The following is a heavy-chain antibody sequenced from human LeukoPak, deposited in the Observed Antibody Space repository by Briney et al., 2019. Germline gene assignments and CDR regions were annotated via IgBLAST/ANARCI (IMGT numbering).Heavy chain of an antibody. D-gene: IGHD3-10*01. J-gene: IGHJ6*03. CDR3: AKEGITMVRGVIGRYYYMDV. V-gene: IGHV3-23*01. CDR2: ISGSGGST. Sequence: GGSLRLSCAASGFTFSSYGMSWVRQAPGKGLEWVSAISGSGGSTYYADSVKGRFTISRDNSKNTLYLQMNSLRAEDTAVYYCAKEGITMVRGVIGRYYYMDVWGKGTTVTISS. CDR1: GFTFSSYG.